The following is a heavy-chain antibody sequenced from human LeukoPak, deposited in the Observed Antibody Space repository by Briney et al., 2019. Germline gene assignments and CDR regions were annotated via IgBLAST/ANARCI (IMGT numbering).Heavy chain of an antibody. Sequence: GGSLRLSCAASGFTFSSYGMHWVRQAPGKGLEWVAVIWYDGSNKYYADSVKGRFTISRDNAKNSLYLQTNSLRAEDTAVYYCARVTYDTGPFDYWGQGTLVTVSS. CDR1: GFTFSSYG. J-gene: IGHJ4*02. CDR2: IWYDGSNK. V-gene: IGHV3-33*01. D-gene: IGHD3-22*01. CDR3: ARVTYDTGPFDY.